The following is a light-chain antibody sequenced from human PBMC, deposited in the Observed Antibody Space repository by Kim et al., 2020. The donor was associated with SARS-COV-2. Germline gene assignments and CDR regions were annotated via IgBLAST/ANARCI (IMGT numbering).Light chain of an antibody. J-gene: IGLJ3*02. CDR3: ASYAGGSTWV. CDR1: IDDVGGYNY. Sequence: QSALTQPASVSGSPGQSITMSCTGTIDDVGGYNYVSWYQQRPDKAPQLIIHGVTNRPSGISNRFSGSKSGNTASLTVSGLQAEDEADYYCASYAGGSTWVFGGGTKLTVL. V-gene: IGLV2-14*03. CDR2: GVT.